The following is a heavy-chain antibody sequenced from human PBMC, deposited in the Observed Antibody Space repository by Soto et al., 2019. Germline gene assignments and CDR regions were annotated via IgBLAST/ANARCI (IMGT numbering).Heavy chain of an antibody. CDR3: ASASRGCSGYPDFFDY. Sequence: SQTLSLTCAISGDSVSSNSAAWNWIRQSPSRGLEWLGRTYYRSKWYNDYAVSVKSRITINPDTSKNQFSLQLNSVTPEDTAVYYCASASRGCSGYPDFFDYWGQGTLVTVSS. D-gene: IGHD6-25*01. J-gene: IGHJ4*02. V-gene: IGHV6-1*01. CDR1: GDSVSSNSAA. CDR2: TYYRSKWYN.